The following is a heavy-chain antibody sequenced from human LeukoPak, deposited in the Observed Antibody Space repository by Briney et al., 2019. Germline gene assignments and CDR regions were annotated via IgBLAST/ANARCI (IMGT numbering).Heavy chain of an antibody. CDR2: IFTTGST. D-gene: IGHD3-16*01. Sequence: RASETLSLTCSVSGGSINGGSYYWSWIRQPAGKPLEWIGHIFTTGSTSYNPSLRTRVTISEDSSKVQFSLNLKSVTAADTAVYYCARDRNWGRGYFDLWGRGTLVIVSS. V-gene: IGHV4-61*09. CDR3: ARDRNWGRGYFDL. J-gene: IGHJ2*01. CDR1: GGSINGGSYY.